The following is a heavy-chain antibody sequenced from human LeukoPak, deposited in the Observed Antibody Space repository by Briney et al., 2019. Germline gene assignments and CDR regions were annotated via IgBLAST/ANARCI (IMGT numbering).Heavy chain of an antibody. CDR3: AKSLGYSSSWSFDY. CDR2: ISWNSGSI. D-gene: IGHD6-13*01. CDR1: GFSFSNYW. J-gene: IGHJ4*02. V-gene: IGHV3-9*03. Sequence: GGSLRLSCAASGFSFSNYWMSWVRQAPGKGLEWVSGISWNSGSIGYADSVKGRFTISRDNAKNSLYLQMNSLRAEDMALYYCAKSLGYSSSWSFDYWGQGTLVTVSS.